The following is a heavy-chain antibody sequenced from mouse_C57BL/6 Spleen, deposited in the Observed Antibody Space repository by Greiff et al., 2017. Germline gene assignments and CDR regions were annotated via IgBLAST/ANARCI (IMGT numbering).Heavy chain of an antibody. CDR2: IDPETGGT. CDR3: TRGGGIYYGNPFAY. CDR1: GYTFTDYE. V-gene: IGHV1-15*01. D-gene: IGHD2-1*01. J-gene: IGHJ3*01. Sequence: QVQLQQSGAELVRPGASVTLSCKASGYTFTDYEMHWVKQTPVHGLEWIGAIDPETGGTAYNQKFKGKAILTADKSSSTAYMELRSLTSEDSAVYYCTRGGGIYYGNPFAYWGQGTLVTVSA.